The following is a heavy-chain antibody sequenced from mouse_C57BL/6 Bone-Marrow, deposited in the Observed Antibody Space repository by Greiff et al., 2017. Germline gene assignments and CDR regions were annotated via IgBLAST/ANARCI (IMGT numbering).Heavy chain of an antibody. CDR2: FNPSSGYT. Sequence: VQLQQSGADLVKPGPSVNLSCKVSGYTFTSYWLEWLNRQPGRGLVWIGYFNPSSGYTKYNQKFKAKATLTADKSSSTAYMQLSRLTYEDSEVYYCARGENRNGAMDYWGQGTSVTVSS. CDR3: ARGENRNGAMDY. V-gene: IGHV1-7*01. CDR1: GYTFTSYW. J-gene: IGHJ4*01. D-gene: IGHD2-14*01.